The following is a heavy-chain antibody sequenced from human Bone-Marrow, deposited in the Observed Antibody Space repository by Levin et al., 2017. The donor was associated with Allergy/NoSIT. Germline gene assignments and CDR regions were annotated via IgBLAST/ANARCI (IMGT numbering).Heavy chain of an antibody. CDR2: ISAGSTYI. Sequence: LSLTCAASGFTFSSYNMNWIRQAPGKGLEWVSSISAGSTYIYYADSVKGRFTISRDNAKNSLSLQMNSLGAEDTAVYYCARDDPYYSGSNCYGDAFDIWGQGTVVTVSS. J-gene: IGHJ3*02. D-gene: IGHD2-2*01. V-gene: IGHV3-21*01. CDR3: ARDDPYYSGSNCYGDAFDI. CDR1: GFTFSSYN.